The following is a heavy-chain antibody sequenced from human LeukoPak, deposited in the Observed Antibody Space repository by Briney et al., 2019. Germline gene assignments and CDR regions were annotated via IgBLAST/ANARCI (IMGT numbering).Heavy chain of an antibody. V-gene: IGHV1-46*01. CDR3: AREETIAVAGNVHY. Sequence: VASVKVCRTASGYTFTRYYMHLVRPAPGQGIEWMGIINPSGGSTSYAQKFQGRVTMTRDTSTSTVYMELSSLRSEDTAVYYCAREETIAVAGNVHYWGQGTLVTVSS. CDR2: INPSGGST. CDR1: GYTFTRYY. J-gene: IGHJ4*02. D-gene: IGHD6-19*01.